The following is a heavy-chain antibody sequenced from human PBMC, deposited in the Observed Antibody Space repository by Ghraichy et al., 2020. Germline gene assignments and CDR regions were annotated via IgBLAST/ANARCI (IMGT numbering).Heavy chain of an antibody. CDR1: GFTVTSNY. Sequence: GGSLRLSCAASGFTVTSNYMAWVRQSPGKGLEWVSVIYSDGKTYHADSVRGRFTISRHTSKNTLYLQMNSLRTEDTALYYCARAVFGGRPAAYDFWGQGILVTVSS. CDR2: IYSDGKT. D-gene: IGHD2-2*01. CDR3: ARAVFGGRPAAYDF. J-gene: IGHJ4*02. V-gene: IGHV3-53*04.